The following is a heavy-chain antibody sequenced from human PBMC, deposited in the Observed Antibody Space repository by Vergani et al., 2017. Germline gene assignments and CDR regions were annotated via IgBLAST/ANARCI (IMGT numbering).Heavy chain of an antibody. CDR2: ISSSRSTI. D-gene: IGHD2/OR15-2a*01. CDR1: GFTFSSYS. V-gene: IGHV3-48*01. J-gene: IGHJ4*02. Sequence: EVQLLESGGGLVQPGGSLRLSCAASGFTFSSYSMNWVRQAPGKGLEWVSYISSSRSTIYYADSVKGRFTISRDNAKNTLYLQMNSLRAEDTAVYYCATFLDYWGQGTLVTVSS. CDR3: ATFLDY.